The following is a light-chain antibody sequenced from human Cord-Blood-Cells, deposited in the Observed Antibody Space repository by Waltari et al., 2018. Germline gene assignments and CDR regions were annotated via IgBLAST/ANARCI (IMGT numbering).Light chain of an antibody. CDR2: AAS. V-gene: IGKV1-39*01. Sequence: DIQMTQSTSSLSASVGDRVTITCRASQSISSYLNWYQQKPGKAPKLLIYAASSLQSGVPSRFSGSGSGTDFTLTISSLQPEDFATCYCQQSYSTPYSFGQGTKLEIK. CDR1: QSISSY. J-gene: IGKJ2*03. CDR3: QQSYSTPYS.